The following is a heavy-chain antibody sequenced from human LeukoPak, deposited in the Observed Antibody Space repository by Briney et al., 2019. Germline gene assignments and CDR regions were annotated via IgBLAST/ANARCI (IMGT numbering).Heavy chain of an antibody. D-gene: IGHD1-14*01. CDR3: AKDARRTDGRYYFDY. J-gene: IGHJ4*02. CDR1: GFAFSSQA. V-gene: IGHV3-23*01. CDR2: ISDSGSTT. Sequence: PGGSLKLSCAASGFAFSSQAMGWVRQAPGKGLEWVSVISDSGSTTYYADSVKGRFTISRDNSKKTLFLQLNSLRAEDTAVYYCAKDARRTDGRYYFDYWGQGALVTVSS.